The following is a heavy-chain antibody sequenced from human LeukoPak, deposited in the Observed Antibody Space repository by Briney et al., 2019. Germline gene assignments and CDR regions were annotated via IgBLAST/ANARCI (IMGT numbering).Heavy chain of an antibody. CDR2: INPSGGST. CDR3: ARGAPTYSSVWSNWFDP. J-gene: IGHJ5*02. V-gene: IGHV1-46*01. D-gene: IGHD6-19*01. CDR1: GYTFTSYY. Sequence: ASVKVSCKASGYTFTSYYMDWVRQAPGQGLEWIGIINPSGGSTSYAQKFQGRVTMTRDTATSTVYTELSSLRSEDTAVYYCARGAPTYSSVWSNWFDPWGQGTLVTVSS.